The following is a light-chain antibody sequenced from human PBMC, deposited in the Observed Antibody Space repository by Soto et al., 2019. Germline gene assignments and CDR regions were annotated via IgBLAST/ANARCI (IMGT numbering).Light chain of an antibody. J-gene: IGLJ2*01. CDR3: SSYTSSSTVV. CDR2: DVS. V-gene: IGLV2-14*01. CDR1: SSDVGSYKY. Sequence: QSALTQPASVCGSPGQSITISCTGTSSDVGSYKYVSWYQQHPGKAPKLMIYDVSNRPSGVSNRFSGSKSGNTASLTISGLQAEDEADYYCSSYTSSSTVVFGGGTQLTVL.